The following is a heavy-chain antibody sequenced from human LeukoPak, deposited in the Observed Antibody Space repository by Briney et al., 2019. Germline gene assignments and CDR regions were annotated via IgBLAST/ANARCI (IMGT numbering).Heavy chain of an antibody. Sequence: GASVKVSCKASGCTFTGYYMHWVRQAPGQGLEWMGWINPNSGGTNYAQKFQGRVTMTRDTSISTAYMELSRLRSDDTAVYYCARDALKNYGDLYDYWGQGTLVTVSS. J-gene: IGHJ4*02. V-gene: IGHV1-2*02. CDR1: GCTFTGYY. CDR3: ARDALKNYGDLYDY. CDR2: INPNSGGT. D-gene: IGHD4-17*01.